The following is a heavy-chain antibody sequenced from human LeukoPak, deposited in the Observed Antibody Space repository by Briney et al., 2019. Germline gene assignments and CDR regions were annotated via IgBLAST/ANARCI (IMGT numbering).Heavy chain of an antibody. CDR2: ISYDGSNK. V-gene: IGHV3-30*18. CDR3: AKDAGYCTNGVCYTPFDY. Sequence: GGSLRLSCAASGFTFSSYGMHWVRQAPGKGLEWVAVISYDGSNKYYADSVKGRFTISRDNSKNTLYLQMNSLRAEDTAVYYCAKDAGYCTNGVCYTPFDYWGQGTLVTVYS. J-gene: IGHJ4*02. D-gene: IGHD2-8*01. CDR1: GFTFSSYG.